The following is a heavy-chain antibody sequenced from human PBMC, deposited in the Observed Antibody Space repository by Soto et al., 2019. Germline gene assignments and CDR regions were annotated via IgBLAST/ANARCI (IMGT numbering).Heavy chain of an antibody. J-gene: IGHJ4*02. CDR1: GYTFTSYG. Sequence: GASVKVSCKASGYTFTSYGISWVRQAPGQGLEWMGWISAYNGNTNYAQKFQGRVTITRDTSASTAYMELSSLRSEDAAVYYCARARLQSFDYWGQGTLVTVSS. CDR3: ARARLQSFDY. V-gene: IGHV1-18*01. D-gene: IGHD2-15*01. CDR2: ISAYNGNT.